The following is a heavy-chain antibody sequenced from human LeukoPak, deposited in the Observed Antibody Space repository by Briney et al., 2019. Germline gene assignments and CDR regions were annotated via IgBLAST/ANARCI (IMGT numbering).Heavy chain of an antibody. Sequence: ASVKVSRKASGYTFTGYYMHWVRQAPGQGLEWMGRINPNSGGTNYAQEFQGRVTMTRDTSISTAYMELSRLRSDDTAVFYCAREGSWYSADYWGQGTLVTVSS. D-gene: IGHD6-13*01. CDR3: AREGSWYSADY. V-gene: IGHV1-2*06. J-gene: IGHJ4*02. CDR1: GYTFTGYY. CDR2: INPNSGGT.